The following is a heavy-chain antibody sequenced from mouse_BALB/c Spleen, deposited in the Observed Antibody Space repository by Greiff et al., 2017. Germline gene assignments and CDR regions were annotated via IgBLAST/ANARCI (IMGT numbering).Heavy chain of an antibody. J-gene: IGHJ3*01. V-gene: IGHV5-9-4*01. CDR3: ASHPSSGYPFAY. CDR1: GFTFSSYA. CDR2: ISSGGSYT. Sequence: EVKLVESGGGLVKPGGSLKLSCAASGFTFSSYAMSWVRQSPEKRLEWVAEISSGGSYTYYPDTVTGRFTISRDNAKNTLYLEMSSLRSEDTAMYYCASHPSSGYPFAYWGQGTLVTVSA. D-gene: IGHD3-1*01.